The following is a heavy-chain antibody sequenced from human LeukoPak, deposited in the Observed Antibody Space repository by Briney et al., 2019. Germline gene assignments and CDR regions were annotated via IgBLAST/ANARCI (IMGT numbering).Heavy chain of an antibody. D-gene: IGHD3-22*01. CDR1: GFTFSSYS. Sequence: PGGSLRLSCAASGFTFSSYSMNWVRQAPGKGLEWVSSISSSSSYIYYADSVKGRFTISRDNAKNSLYLQMNSPRAEDTAVYYCASSRLVVGIDYWGQGTLVTVSS. CDR2: ISSSSSYI. CDR3: ASSRLVVGIDY. J-gene: IGHJ4*02. V-gene: IGHV3-21*01.